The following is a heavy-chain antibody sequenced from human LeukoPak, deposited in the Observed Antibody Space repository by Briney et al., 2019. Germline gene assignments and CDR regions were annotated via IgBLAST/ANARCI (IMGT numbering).Heavy chain of an antibody. CDR1: GYSFTSYW. D-gene: IGHD4-17*01. J-gene: IGHJ4*02. CDR2: IYPGDSDT. V-gene: IGHV5-51*01. Sequence: GESLKISCKGSGYSFTSYWIGWVRQMPGKGLEWMGIIYPGDSDTRYSPSFQGQVTISADRSISTAYLQWSSLKASDTAMYYCAKTYEAREYGAYGFDYWGQGTLVTVSS. CDR3: AKTYEAREYGAYGFDY.